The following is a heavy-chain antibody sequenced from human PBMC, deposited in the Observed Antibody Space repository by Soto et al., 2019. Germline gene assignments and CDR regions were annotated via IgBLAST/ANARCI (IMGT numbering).Heavy chain of an antibody. Sequence: QVQLVESGGGVVQPGRSLRLSCAASGFTFSSYAMHWVRQAPGKGLEWVAVISYDGSNKYYADSVKGRFTISRDNSKNTLYLQMNSLRDEDTAVYYCARTPIYGDFRFDYWGQGTLVTVSS. V-gene: IGHV3-30-3*01. CDR1: GFTFSSYA. CDR2: ISYDGSNK. D-gene: IGHD4-17*01. J-gene: IGHJ4*02. CDR3: ARTPIYGDFRFDY.